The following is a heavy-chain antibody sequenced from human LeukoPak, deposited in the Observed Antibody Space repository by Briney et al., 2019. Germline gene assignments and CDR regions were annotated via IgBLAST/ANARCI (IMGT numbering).Heavy chain of an antibody. CDR3: AREWNPSYYNYGVDV. J-gene: IGHJ6*02. CDR2: IANSSSTM. Sequence: GGSLRLSCAASGFTFSTFSMNWVRQAPGKGLEWVSYIANSSSTMDYADSVKGRFTISRDNAKNSLYLQMNSLRDEDTAVYYCAREWNPSYYNYGVDVWGQGTTITVSS. CDR1: GFTFSTFS. V-gene: IGHV3-48*02. D-gene: IGHD1-1*01.